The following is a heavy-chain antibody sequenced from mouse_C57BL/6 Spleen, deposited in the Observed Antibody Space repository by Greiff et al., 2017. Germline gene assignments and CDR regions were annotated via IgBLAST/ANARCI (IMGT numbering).Heavy chain of an antibody. V-gene: IGHV1-69*01. Sequence: VQLQQPGAELVMPGASVKLSCKASGYTFTSYWMHWVKQRPGQGLEWIGEIDPSDSYTNYNQKFKGKSTLTVDKSSSPAYMQRSSLTSESSAVYYCARGLLRNAMDYWGQGTSVTVSS. CDR3: ARGLLRNAMDY. CDR2: IDPSDSYT. J-gene: IGHJ4*01. D-gene: IGHD2-10*01. CDR1: GYTFTSYW.